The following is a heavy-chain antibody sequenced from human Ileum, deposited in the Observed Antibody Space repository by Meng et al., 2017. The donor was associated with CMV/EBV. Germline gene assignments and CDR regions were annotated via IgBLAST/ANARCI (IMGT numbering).Heavy chain of an antibody. Sequence: TVSNGSISSGAPYWSWIRQHPGKGLEWIGYIYYSGNTYYNPSLQSRATISVDTSQNSFSLRLSSVTAADTAVYYCARLRAGISCFDPWGQGALVTVSS. CDR1: NGSISSGAPY. J-gene: IGHJ5*02. D-gene: IGHD6-19*01. V-gene: IGHV4-31*03. CDR3: ARLRAGISCFDP. CDR2: IYYSGNT.